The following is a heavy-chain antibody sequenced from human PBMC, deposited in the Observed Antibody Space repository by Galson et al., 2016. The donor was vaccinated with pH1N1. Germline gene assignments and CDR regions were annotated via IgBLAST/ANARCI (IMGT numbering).Heavy chain of an antibody. CDR3: TREGLRGYFPD. Sequence: SLRLSCAASGFNFDTFPLHWVRPAPGKGLEWVAVISSDGRETHYAESVKGRFTTSRDSSKNTLYFQLSSLRPEDTATYYCTREGLRGYFPDWGQGTLVTVSS. D-gene: IGHD5-18*01. J-gene: IGHJ4*02. CDR1: GFNFDTFP. CDR2: ISSDGRET. V-gene: IGHV3-30*04.